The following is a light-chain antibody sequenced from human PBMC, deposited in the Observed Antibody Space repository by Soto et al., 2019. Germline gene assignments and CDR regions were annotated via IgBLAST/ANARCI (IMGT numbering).Light chain of an antibody. CDR2: STS. V-gene: IGKV3-15*01. Sequence: DIVMTQSPVTLSVSPADRANLSCTASQSVNNNVAWYQQKPGHTPRLLISSTSIVATGTPARFSGSGYGSDFTLTISSLQSEDFAVYYCQKYNKGPLTFGGGTKVDIK. CDR1: QSVNNN. CDR3: QKYNKGPLT. J-gene: IGKJ4*01.